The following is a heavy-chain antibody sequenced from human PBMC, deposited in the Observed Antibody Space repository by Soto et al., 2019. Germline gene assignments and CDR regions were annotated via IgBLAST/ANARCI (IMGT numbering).Heavy chain of an antibody. V-gene: IGHV1-2*02. CDR1: GYTFTGYY. D-gene: IGHD6-6*01. CDR3: ASRLIAARPWNYVDY. J-gene: IGHJ4*02. Sequence: SSVKVSCKASGYTFTGYYMHWVRQAPGQGLEWMGWIDPNSGGTNYAQKFQGRVTMTRDTSISTAYMELSRLRSDDTAVYYCASRLIAARPWNYVDYWGQGTLVIVSS. CDR2: IDPNSGGT.